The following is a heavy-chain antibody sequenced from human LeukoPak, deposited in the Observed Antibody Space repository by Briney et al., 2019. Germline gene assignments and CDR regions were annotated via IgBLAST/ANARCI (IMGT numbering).Heavy chain of an antibody. Sequence: GGSLRLSCAASGFTFSGYAMRWVRQAPGKGLEWVSAISSSGDSTIHAGSVKGRFTISRDNSKNTVYLQMNSLRAEDTAVYYCAKGGSPSGPYYYGMDVWGQGTTVTVSS. D-gene: IGHD6-6*01. V-gene: IGHV3-23*01. J-gene: IGHJ6*02. CDR3: AKGGSPSGPYYYGMDV. CDR1: GFTFSGYA. CDR2: ISSSGDST.